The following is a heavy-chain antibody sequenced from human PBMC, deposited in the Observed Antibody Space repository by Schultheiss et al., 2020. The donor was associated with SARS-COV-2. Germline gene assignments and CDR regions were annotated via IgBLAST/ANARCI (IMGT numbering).Heavy chain of an antibody. Sequence: GGSLRLSCAASGFSFSRSGMAWVRQAPGKGLDWVSTIDASGRNTHYADSVKGRFTISRDNSKNTLYVQMNSLKTDDTAVYYCASEGLREAFDIWGPGTKVTVSS. CDR3: ASEGLREAFDI. D-gene: IGHD4-17*01. V-gene: IGHV3-23*01. CDR1: GFSFSRSG. CDR2: IDASGRNT. J-gene: IGHJ3*02.